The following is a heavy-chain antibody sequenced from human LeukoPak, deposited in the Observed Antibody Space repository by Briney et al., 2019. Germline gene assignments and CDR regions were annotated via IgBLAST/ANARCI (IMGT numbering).Heavy chain of an antibody. CDR1: GGSISSSSYC. D-gene: IGHD6-19*01. Sequence: PSETLSLTCTVSGGSISSSSYCWGWIRQPPGKGLEWIGSIYYSGSTYYNPSLKSRVTISVDTSKNQFSLKLSSVTAADTAVYYCARLPVGSSVAGYFDYWGQGTLVTVSS. CDR2: IYYSGST. V-gene: IGHV4-39*01. J-gene: IGHJ4*02. CDR3: ARLPVGSSVAGYFDY.